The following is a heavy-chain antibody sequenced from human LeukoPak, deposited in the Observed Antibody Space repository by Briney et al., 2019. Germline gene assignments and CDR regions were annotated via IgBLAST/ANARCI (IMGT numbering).Heavy chain of an antibody. CDR2: ISYDGSNK. J-gene: IGHJ4*02. CDR3: AKDKGLELEEDYFDY. Sequence: GRSLRLSCAASGFTFSSYGMHWVRHAPGKGLEWVAVISYDGSNKYYADSVKGRFTISRDNSKNTLYLQMNSLRAEDTAVYYCAKDKGLELEEDYFDYWGQGTLVTVSS. V-gene: IGHV3-30*18. D-gene: IGHD1-7*01. CDR1: GFTFSSYG.